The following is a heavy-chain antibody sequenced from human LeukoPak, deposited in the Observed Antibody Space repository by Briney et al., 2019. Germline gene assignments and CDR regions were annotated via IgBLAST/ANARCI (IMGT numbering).Heavy chain of an antibody. J-gene: IGHJ6*04. CDR2: FDPEDGET. CDR1: GYTLTELS. D-gene: IGHD2-2*02. CDR3: ATSHFCSSTSCYNHYYYYGMDV. V-gene: IGHV1-24*01. Sequence: ASVKVSCKVSGYTLTELSMHWVRQAPGKGLEWMGGFDPEDGETIYAQKFQGRVTMTEGTSTDTAYMELSSLRSEDTAVYYCATSHFCSSTSCYNHYYYYGMDVWGEGTTVTVSS.